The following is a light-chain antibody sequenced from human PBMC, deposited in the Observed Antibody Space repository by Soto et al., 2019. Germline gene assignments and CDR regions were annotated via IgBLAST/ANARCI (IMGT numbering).Light chain of an antibody. Sequence: QSVLTQPASVSGSPGQSITISCTGTSSDVGGYNYVSWYQQHPGKAPKLMIYDVSNRPSGVSNRFSGSKSANTASLTISGLQAEDEADYYCSSHTSSSTSYVCGTGTK. CDR3: SSHTSSSTSYV. CDR2: DVS. V-gene: IGLV2-14*01. J-gene: IGLJ1*01. CDR1: SSDVGGYNY.